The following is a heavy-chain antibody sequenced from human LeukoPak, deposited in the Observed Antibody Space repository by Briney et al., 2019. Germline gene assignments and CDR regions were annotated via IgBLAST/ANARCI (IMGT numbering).Heavy chain of an antibody. D-gene: IGHD3-10*01. J-gene: IGHJ5*02. Sequence: ASVKVSCKASGYTFTSYDINWVRQATGQGLEWMGWMNPNSGNTGYAQKFQGRVTITRNTSIGTAYMELSSLRSEDTAVYYCARATYYYGSGSYGDWFDPWGQGTLVTVSS. CDR3: ARATYYYGSGSYGDWFDP. CDR1: GYTFTSYD. V-gene: IGHV1-8*03. CDR2: MNPNSGNT.